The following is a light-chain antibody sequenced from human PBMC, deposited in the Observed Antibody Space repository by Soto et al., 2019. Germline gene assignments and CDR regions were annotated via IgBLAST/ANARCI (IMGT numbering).Light chain of an antibody. CDR2: GAS. CDR1: QSVSTD. Sequence: EIVMTRSPATLSLSPGERATLSCWASQSVSTDLAWFQQTPGQAPRVLIYGASTRATGTPARFSGSGSGTEFTLTISSLQSEDFAVYYCQQYNTWPRTFGQGTKVEIK. V-gene: IGKV3-15*01. CDR3: QQYNTWPRT. J-gene: IGKJ1*01.